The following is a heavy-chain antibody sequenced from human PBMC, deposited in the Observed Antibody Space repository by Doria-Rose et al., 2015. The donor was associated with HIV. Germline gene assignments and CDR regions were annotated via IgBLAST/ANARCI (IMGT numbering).Heavy chain of an antibody. CDR2: NFSDDER. V-gene: IGHV2-26*01. Sequence: VQLVQSGPVLVKPTETLTLTCTVSGVSLSSPGMGVSWIRQPPGKALEWLANNFSDDERSYKTSLKSRLTISRGTSKSQVVLTMTDMDPVDTATYYCARIRSSRWYHKYYFDFWGQGTLVIVSA. D-gene: IGHD6-13*01. CDR3: ARIRSSRWYHKYYFDF. J-gene: IGHJ4*02. CDR1: GVSLSSPGMG.